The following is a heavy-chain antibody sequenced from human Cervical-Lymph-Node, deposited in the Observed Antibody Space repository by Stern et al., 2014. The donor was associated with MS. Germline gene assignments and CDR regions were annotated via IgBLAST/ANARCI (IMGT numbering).Heavy chain of an antibody. V-gene: IGHV1-8*01. CDR2: MTPDSGAT. CDR3: ARGETRLKVFARSRYYGMDV. J-gene: IGHJ6*02. D-gene: IGHD2-8*01. CDR1: GYTFINYD. Sequence: QVQLVQSGAEVRKPGASVKVSCKASGYTFINYDINWVRQATGQGLEWMGWMTPDSGATGYSQKFQGSVTLTRNTSISTAYMELSGLRSEDTAVYFCARGETRLKVFARSRYYGMDVLGQGTTVTVSS.